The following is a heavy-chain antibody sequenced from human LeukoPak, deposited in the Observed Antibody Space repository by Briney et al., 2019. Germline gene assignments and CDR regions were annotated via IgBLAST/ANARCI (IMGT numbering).Heavy chain of an antibody. CDR3: ARAPYNYYYDSSGYFDY. CDR1: GGSFSGYY. D-gene: IGHD3-22*01. V-gene: IGHV4-59*01. Sequence: SETLSLTCSVSGGSFSGYYWSWIRQPPGKGLEWIGYIYYSGSTNYNPSLKSRVTISVDTSKNQFSLKLSSVTAADTAVYYCARAPYNYYYDSSGYFDYWGQGTLVTVSS. CDR2: IYYSGST. J-gene: IGHJ4*02.